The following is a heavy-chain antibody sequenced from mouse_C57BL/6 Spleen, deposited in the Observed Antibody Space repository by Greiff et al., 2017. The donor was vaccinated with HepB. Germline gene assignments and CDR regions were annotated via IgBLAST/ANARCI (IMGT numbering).Heavy chain of an antibody. CDR1: GFNIKDYY. CDR2: IDPEDGDT. D-gene: IGHD2-5*01. Sequence: EVQLQQSGAELVRPGASVKLSCTASGFNIKDYYMHWVKQRPEQGLEWIGRIDPEDGDTEYAPKFQGKATTTADTSSNTAYLQLSSLTSEDTAVYYCTRGSNEAWFAYWGQGTLVTVSA. J-gene: IGHJ3*01. V-gene: IGHV14-1*01. CDR3: TRGSNEAWFAY.